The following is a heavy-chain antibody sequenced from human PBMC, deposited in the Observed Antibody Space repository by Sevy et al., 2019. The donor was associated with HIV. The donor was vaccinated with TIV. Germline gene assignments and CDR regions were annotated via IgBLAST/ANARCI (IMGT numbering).Heavy chain of an antibody. V-gene: IGHV1-18*01. D-gene: IGHD6-13*01. Sequence: ASVKVSCKASGYTFTRYGISWVRQAPGQGLEWMGWISAYNGNTNYAQKLQGRVTMTTDTSTSTAYMELRSLRSDDTAVYYCARLYSSSWLLNYCMDVWGQGTTVTVSS. J-gene: IGHJ6*02. CDR1: GYTFTRYG. CDR2: ISAYNGNT. CDR3: ARLYSSSWLLNYCMDV.